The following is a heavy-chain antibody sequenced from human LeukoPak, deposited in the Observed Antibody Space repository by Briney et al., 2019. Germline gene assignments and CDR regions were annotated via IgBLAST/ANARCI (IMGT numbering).Heavy chain of an antibody. CDR3: ASTPITMVRGVTPNYYYYYMDV. CDR2: IIPIFGTA. CDR1: GGTFSSYA. J-gene: IGHJ6*03. Sequence: SVKVSCKASGGTFSSYAISWVRQAPGQGLEWMGGIIPIFGTANYAQKFQGRVTITADESTSTAYMELSSLRSEDTAVYYCASTPITMVRGVTPNYYYYYMDVWGKGTTVTISS. D-gene: IGHD3-10*01. V-gene: IGHV1-69*01.